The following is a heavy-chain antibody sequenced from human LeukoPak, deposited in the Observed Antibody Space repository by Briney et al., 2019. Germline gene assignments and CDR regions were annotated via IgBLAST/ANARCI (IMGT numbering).Heavy chain of an antibody. CDR1: GGTFSSYA. CDR3: AKDRYGDYEAPFHYYMDA. CDR2: IIPIFGTA. Sequence: SVKVSCKASGGTFSSYAISWVRQAPGQGLEWMGGIIPIFGTANYAQKFQGRVTITADKSTSTAYMELSSLRSEDTAVYYCAKDRYGDYEAPFHYYMDAWGRGTTVTVSS. D-gene: IGHD5-12*01. V-gene: IGHV1-69*06. J-gene: IGHJ6*03.